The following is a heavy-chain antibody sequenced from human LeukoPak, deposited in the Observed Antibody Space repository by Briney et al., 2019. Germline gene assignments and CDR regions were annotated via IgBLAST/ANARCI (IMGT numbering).Heavy chain of an antibody. J-gene: IGHJ4*02. Sequence: GGSLRLSCAASGFTFRDAGMSWVRQAPGKGLEWVGRIKSKTDGGTTDYAAPVKGRFTISRDDSKNTLYLQMSSLKTEDTAVYFCAHRDTAMVRVGYWGQGTLVTVSS. CDR3: AHRDTAMVRVGY. CDR1: GFTFRDAG. V-gene: IGHV3-15*01. D-gene: IGHD5-18*01. CDR2: IKSKTDGGTT.